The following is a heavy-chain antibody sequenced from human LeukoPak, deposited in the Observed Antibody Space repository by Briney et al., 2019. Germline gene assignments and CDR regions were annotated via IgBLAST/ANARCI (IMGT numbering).Heavy chain of an antibody. CDR3: ASNPIFGVVRYYYYGMDV. CDR1: GYTFSNYG. J-gene: IGHJ6*02. V-gene: IGHV1-69*13. D-gene: IGHD3-3*01. CDR2: IIPIF. Sequence: ASVKVSCKASGYTFSNYGFSWVRQAPGRGLEWMGGIIPIFDAQKFQGRVTITADESTSTAYMELSSLRSEDTAVYYCASNPIFGVVRYYYYGMDVWGQGTTVTVSS.